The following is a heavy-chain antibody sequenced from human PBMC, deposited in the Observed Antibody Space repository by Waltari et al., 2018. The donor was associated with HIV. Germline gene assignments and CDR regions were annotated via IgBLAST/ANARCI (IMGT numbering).Heavy chain of an antibody. Sequence: EVQLVEPGGGLVQPGRSLRLSCAASGFTFDDYAKHWLRQVPGRVLGEVTSISWNGVGRDYAIVVKGRFTTSRDNAKDFRYLQINRLRAEDTSMNYCANDRSGNYDNPWFAPWGQGTRFTVSS. CDR2: ISWNGVGR. CDR3: ANDRSGNYDNPWFAP. J-gene: IGHJ5*02. V-gene: IGHV3-9*01. CDR1: GFTFDDYA. D-gene: IGHD3-10*01.